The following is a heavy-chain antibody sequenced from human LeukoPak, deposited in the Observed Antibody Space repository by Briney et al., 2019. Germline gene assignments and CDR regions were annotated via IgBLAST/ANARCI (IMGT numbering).Heavy chain of an antibody. CDR3: ARDVSGGGGYFDY. V-gene: IGHV3-33*01. D-gene: IGHD2-15*01. J-gene: IGHJ4*02. CDR2: IWYDGSNK. CDR1: GFTFSRYG. Sequence: PGGSLRLSCAASGFTFSRYGMHWVRQAPGKGLEWVVLIWYDGSNKYYADSVRGRFTISRDNSKNTLYLQMNSLRAEDTAVYYCARDVSGGGGYFDYWGQGTLVTVSS.